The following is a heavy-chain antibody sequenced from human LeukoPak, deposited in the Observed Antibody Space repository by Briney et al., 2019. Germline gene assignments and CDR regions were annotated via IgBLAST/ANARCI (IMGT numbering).Heavy chain of an antibody. D-gene: IGHD2-8*01. Sequence: PGGSLRLSCAASGFTFSDYYMSWIRQAPGKGLEWVSYISSSGSTIYYADSVKGRFTISRDNAKNSLYLQMNSLRAEDTAVYYCAKYPLLMVYEHIDYWGQGTLVTVSS. V-gene: IGHV3-11*01. CDR1: GFTFSDYY. CDR3: AKYPLLMVYEHIDY. CDR2: ISSSGSTI. J-gene: IGHJ4*02.